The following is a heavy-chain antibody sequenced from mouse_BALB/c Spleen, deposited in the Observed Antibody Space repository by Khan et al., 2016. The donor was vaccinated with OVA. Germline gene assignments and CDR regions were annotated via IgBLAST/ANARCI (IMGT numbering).Heavy chain of an antibody. CDR1: GYSFTGYF. CDR3: ARKNDSDFDY. J-gene: IGHJ2*01. V-gene: IGHV1-20*02. Sequence: VRLQQSGPELVKPWASVKISCKASGYSFTGYFMHWVLQSHGKSLEWLGRIYTHIGETLYNKKYKVKAMWTVSESFRTVHMELRSHEAETSAVYYCARKNDSDFDYWGQGTTLTVSS. CDR2: IYTHIGET.